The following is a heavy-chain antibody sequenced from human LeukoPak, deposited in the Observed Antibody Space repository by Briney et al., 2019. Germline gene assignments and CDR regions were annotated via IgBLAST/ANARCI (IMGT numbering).Heavy chain of an antibody. CDR2: IVWNSGSI. D-gene: IGHD5-18*01. Sequence: QPGGSLRLSCAASGFTFSEYAIHWVRQGPGKGLEWVAGIVWNSGSIGYADSVKGRFTISRDNAKNSVYLQMNSLRAEDTAVYYCAKSGGYSYGPFDYWGQGTLVTVSS. V-gene: IGHV3-9*01. CDR1: GFTFSEYA. J-gene: IGHJ4*02. CDR3: AKSGGYSYGPFDY.